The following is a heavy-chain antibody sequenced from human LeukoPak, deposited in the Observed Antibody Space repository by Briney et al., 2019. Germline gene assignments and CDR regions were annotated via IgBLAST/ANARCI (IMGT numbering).Heavy chain of an antibody. D-gene: IGHD2-2*01. CDR1: GFTFSSYW. J-gene: IGHJ4*02. CDR2: IKQDGSER. CDR3: ARTQLPDPVDY. V-gene: IGHV3-7*01. Sequence: GGSLRLSCAASGFTFSSYWMSWVRQAPGKGLEWVANIKQDGSERYYVDSVKGRFTISRDNAKNSLYLQMNSLRAEDTAVYYCARTQLPDPVDYWGQGTLVTVSS.